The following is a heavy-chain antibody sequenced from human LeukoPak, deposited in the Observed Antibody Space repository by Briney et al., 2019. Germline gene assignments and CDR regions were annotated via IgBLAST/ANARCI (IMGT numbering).Heavy chain of an antibody. CDR2: IIPIFGTA. D-gene: IGHD3-10*01. CDR3: ARVFPYGSGSYYKYYFDY. J-gene: IGHJ4*02. CDR1: GGTFSSYA. V-gene: IGHV1-69*13. Sequence: SVKVSCKASGGTFSSYAISWVRQAPGQGLEWMGGIIPIFGTANYAQKFQGRVTITADESTSTAYMELSSLRSEDTAVYYCARVFPYGSGSYYKYYFDYWGQGTLVTLSS.